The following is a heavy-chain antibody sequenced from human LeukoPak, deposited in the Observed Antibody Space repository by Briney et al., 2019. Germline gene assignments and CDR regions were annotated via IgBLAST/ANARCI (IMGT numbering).Heavy chain of an antibody. CDR3: ASWAASSLDYYYYMDV. D-gene: IGHD6-6*01. CDR1: GRPFSSYD. V-gene: IGHV1-69*05. Sequence: GASVKLFCKASGRPFSSYDISWVRQDPGQGLEWMGGIIPIFGTANYAQKFQGRVTITTDESTSTAYMELSSLRSEDTAVYYCASWAASSLDYYYYMDVWGKGTTVTVSS. CDR2: IIPIFGTA. J-gene: IGHJ6*03.